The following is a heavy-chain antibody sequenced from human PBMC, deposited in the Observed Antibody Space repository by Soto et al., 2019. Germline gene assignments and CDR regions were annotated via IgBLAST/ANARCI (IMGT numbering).Heavy chain of an antibody. V-gene: IGHV4-31*03. D-gene: IGHD3-10*01. Sequence: QVRLQESGPGLVKPSQTLSLTCSVSGSSIRNGGYYWNWIRQHPGKGLEWIGNIYYNGSSSYNPSLKTRVFMSVNTSTNQFSLKLTSLTAADTATYYCARDQSIRGIIVTGAFDFWGRGTVVTVSS. CDR2: IYYNGSS. CDR3: ARDQSIRGIIVTGAFDF. CDR1: GSSIRNGGYY. J-gene: IGHJ3*01.